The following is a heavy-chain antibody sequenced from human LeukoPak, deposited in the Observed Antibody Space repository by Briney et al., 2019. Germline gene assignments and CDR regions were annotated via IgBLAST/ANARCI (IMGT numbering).Heavy chain of an antibody. CDR3: ARQEWDGPYYYGMDV. CDR1: GYTFTIYG. Sequence: ASVNVSCKASGYTFTIYGISWVRQAPGQGLEWMGWISAYNGNTNYAQKLQGRVTMTTDTSTSTAYMELRSLRSDDTAVYYCARQEWDGPYYYGMDVWGQGTTVTVSS. CDR2: ISAYNGNT. D-gene: IGHD1-26*01. V-gene: IGHV1-18*01. J-gene: IGHJ6*02.